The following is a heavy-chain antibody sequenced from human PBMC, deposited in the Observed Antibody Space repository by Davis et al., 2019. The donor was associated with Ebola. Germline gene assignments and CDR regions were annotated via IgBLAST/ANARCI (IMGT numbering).Heavy chain of an antibody. Sequence: SETLSLTCAVYGGSFSGYYWSWIRQPPGKGLEWIGEINHSGSTNYNPSLKSRVTISVDTFKNQFSLKLSSVTAADTAVYYCARGGYGYGMDVWGQVTTVTVSS. CDR3: ARGGYGYGMDV. D-gene: IGHD4-17*01. CDR2: INHSGST. J-gene: IGHJ6*02. CDR1: GGSFSGYY. V-gene: IGHV4-34*01.